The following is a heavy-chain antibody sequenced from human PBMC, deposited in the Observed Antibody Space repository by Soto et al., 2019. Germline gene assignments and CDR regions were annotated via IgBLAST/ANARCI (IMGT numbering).Heavy chain of an antibody. D-gene: IGHD3-16*02. CDR1: GGTFSSYT. Sequence: QVQLVQSGAEVKKPGSSVKVSCKASGGTFSSYTISWVRQAPGQGLEWMGRIIPILGIANYAQKFQGRVTITADKSTSTAYMELSSLRSEDTAVYYCAREPTMITFGGVIVPFDPWGQGTLVTLSS. J-gene: IGHJ5*02. CDR2: IIPILGIA. V-gene: IGHV1-69*08. CDR3: AREPTMITFGGVIVPFDP.